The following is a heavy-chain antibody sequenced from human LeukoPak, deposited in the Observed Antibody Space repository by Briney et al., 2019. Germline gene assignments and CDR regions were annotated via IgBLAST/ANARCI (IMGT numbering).Heavy chain of an antibody. D-gene: IGHD3-10*01. CDR1: GFTVSSNY. J-gene: IGHJ6*02. V-gene: IGHV3-66*01. Sequence: GGSLRLSCPASGFTVSSNYMSWVRQAPGKGLEWVSIIYSGDSTYYADSVKGRFTISRDNSKNTLWLQMNSLRAEDTAVYYCARSGFGVLYYYGMDVWGQGTTVTVSS. CDR2: IYSGDST. CDR3: ARSGFGVLYYYGMDV.